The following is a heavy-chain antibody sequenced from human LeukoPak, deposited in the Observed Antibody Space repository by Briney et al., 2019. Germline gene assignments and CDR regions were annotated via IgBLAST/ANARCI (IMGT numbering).Heavy chain of an antibody. V-gene: IGHV4-34*01. D-gene: IGHD6-13*01. CDR2: INHSGST. Sequence: SETLSLTFAVYGGSFRCYYWSWIRQPPGKGLEWIGEINHSGSTNYNPSLKSRVTISVDTSKNQFSLKLSSVTAADTAVYYCARGAGIAASPLRYWGQGTLVTVSS. J-gene: IGHJ4*02. CDR3: ARGAGIAASPLRY. CDR1: GGSFRCYY.